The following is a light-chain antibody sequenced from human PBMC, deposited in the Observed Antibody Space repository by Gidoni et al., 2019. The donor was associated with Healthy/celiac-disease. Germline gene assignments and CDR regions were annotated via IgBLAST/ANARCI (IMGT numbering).Light chain of an antibody. V-gene: IGKV1-5*03. CDR1: QSISSW. Sequence: DIQMTQSPSTLSASVGDRVTITCRASQSISSWLAWYQPKPGKAHKLLIYKASSIESGFPSRFSGSGSGTEFTLTISSLQPDDFATYYCQQYNSYPWTFGQGTKVEIK. J-gene: IGKJ1*01. CDR2: KAS. CDR3: QQYNSYPWT.